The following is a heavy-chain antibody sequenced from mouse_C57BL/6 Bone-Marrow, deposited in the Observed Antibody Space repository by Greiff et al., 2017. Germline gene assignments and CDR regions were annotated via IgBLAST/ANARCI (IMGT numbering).Heavy chain of an antibody. CDR2: IYPGDGDT. J-gene: IGHJ2*01. V-gene: IGHV1-82*01. Sequence: QVQLQQSGPELVKPGASVKISCKASGYAFSSSWMNWVKQRPGKGLEWIGRIYPGDGDTNYNGKFKGKATLTADKSSSTAYMQLSSLTSEDSAVYFCASPYGSPDYWGQGTTLTVSS. CDR1: GYAFSSSW. CDR3: ASPYGSPDY. D-gene: IGHD1-1*01.